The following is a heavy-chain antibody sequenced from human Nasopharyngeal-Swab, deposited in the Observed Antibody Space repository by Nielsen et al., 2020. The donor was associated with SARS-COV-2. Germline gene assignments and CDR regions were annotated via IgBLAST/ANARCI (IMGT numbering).Heavy chain of an antibody. J-gene: IGHJ5*02. CDR3: ARLGYGDSNWFDP. D-gene: IGHD4-17*01. CDR2: IYYSGST. Sequence: RQAPGKGLEWIGSIYYSGSTYYNPSLKSRVTISVDTSKNQFSLKLSSVTAADTAGEDCARLGYGDSNWFDPWGQGTLVTVSS. V-gene: IGHV4-39*01.